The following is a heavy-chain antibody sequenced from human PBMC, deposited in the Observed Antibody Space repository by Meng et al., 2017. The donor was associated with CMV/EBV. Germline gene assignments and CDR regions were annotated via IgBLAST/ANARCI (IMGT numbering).Heavy chain of an antibody. V-gene: IGHV3-23*01. J-gene: IGHJ4*02. CDR1: GFNFGTYS. CDR3: VKDVVGPTWGFDY. D-gene: IGHD1-26*01. Sequence: GESLKISCAASGFNFGTYSMMWVRQAPGKGLEWVSSMKENGAETYYTDSVKRRFTISSENSKTTLYRQMNNLRADDTAVYYCVKDVVGPTWGFDYWGQGTQVTVSS. CDR2: MKENGAET.